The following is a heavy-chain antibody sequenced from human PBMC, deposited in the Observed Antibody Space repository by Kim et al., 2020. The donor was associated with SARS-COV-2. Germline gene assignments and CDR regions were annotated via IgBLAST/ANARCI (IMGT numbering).Heavy chain of an antibody. CDR1: GGTFSSYA. J-gene: IGHJ3*02. V-gene: IGHV1-69*13. CDR3: ARGAPSVSGYSYGFGI. D-gene: IGHD5-18*01. Sequence: SVKVSCKASGGTFSSYAISWVRQAPGQGLEWMGGIIPIFGTANYAQKFQGRVTITADESTSTAYMELSSLRSEDTAVYYCARGAPSVSGYSYGFGIWGQGTMVTVSS. CDR2: IIPIFGTA.